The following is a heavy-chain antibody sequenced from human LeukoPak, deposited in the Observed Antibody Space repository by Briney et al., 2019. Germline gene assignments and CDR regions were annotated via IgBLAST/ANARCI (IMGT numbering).Heavy chain of an antibody. J-gene: IGHJ4*02. Sequence: GGSLRLSCAASGFTFSDYYMSWIRQAPGEGLEWVSYISSSGSTIYYADSVKGRFTISRDNAKNSLYLQMNSLRAEDTAVYYCARAGYYDSSGYYGLNGYWGQGTLVTVSS. D-gene: IGHD3-22*01. CDR3: ARAGYYDSSGYYGLNGY. V-gene: IGHV3-11*01. CDR1: GFTFSDYY. CDR2: ISSSGSTI.